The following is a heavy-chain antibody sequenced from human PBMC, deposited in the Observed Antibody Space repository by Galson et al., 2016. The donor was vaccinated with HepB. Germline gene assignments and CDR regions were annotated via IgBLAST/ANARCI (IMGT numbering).Heavy chain of an antibody. CDR3: ARGGFCTGGSYPWPNWFDP. CDR1: DGSLSDYS. Sequence: LSLTCGVFDGSLSDYSWSWIRQSPGKGLEWIGEINRRGRTHYSPSLESRVSMSVDPSKEQFSLKVNSVTAADTAVSYCARGGFCTGGSYPWPNWFDPWGQGTLVTVSS. CDR2: INRRGRT. V-gene: IGHV4-34*01. D-gene: IGHD2-15*01. J-gene: IGHJ5*02.